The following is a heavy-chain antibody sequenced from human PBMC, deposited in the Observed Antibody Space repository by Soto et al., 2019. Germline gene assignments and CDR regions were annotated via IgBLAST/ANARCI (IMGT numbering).Heavy chain of an antibody. Sequence: VGSLRLSCAASGFTFSSYGMHWVRQAPGKGLEWVAVISYDGSNKYYADSVKGRFTISRDNSKNTLYLQMNSLRAEDTAVYYCAKDWSSGWPPAWFDPWGQGTLVTVSS. D-gene: IGHD6-19*01. CDR1: GFTFSSYG. J-gene: IGHJ5*02. CDR2: ISYDGSNK. V-gene: IGHV3-30*18. CDR3: AKDWSSGWPPAWFDP.